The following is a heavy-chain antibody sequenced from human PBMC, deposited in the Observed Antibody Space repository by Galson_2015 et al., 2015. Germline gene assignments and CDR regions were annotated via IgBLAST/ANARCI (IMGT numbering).Heavy chain of an antibody. CDR2: IKGDGSSI. Sequence: SLRLSCAASGFTFRSYWMHWVRQVPGKGLMWVSRIKGDGSSIIYADSVKGRFTISRDNTKNTVWLQMNSLRVEGTAVYYCARDPVDGSGHFDYWGQGTLVTVSS. V-gene: IGHV3-74*01. CDR1: GFTFRSYW. CDR3: ARDPVDGSGHFDY. D-gene: IGHD6-19*01. J-gene: IGHJ4*02.